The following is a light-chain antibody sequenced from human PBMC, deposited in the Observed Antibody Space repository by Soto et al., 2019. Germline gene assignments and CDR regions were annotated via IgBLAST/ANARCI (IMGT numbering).Light chain of an antibody. J-gene: IGKJ2*01. Sequence: DIQMTQSPSTLSASVGDRVTITCRASQSISNLLAWYQQKPGKAPKVLIYDASTLESGVPSRFSGSGSGTEFTLTISSLQPDDFVTYYCQQYSSWYTFGQGTKLEIK. CDR3: QQYSSWYT. CDR1: QSISNL. V-gene: IGKV1-5*01. CDR2: DAS.